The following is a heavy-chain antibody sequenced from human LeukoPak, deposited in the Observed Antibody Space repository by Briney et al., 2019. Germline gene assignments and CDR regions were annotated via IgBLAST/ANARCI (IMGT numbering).Heavy chain of an antibody. Sequence: GSLRLSCAGAWVTFTNFSINWGRQAPGKGLEGGSSISSSGSYRYYADSVKGRFTISRDNAKKSLYLQMNSLRAEDTAVYYCAKCSGGSYYHSDDYWGQGTLVTVSS. CDR3: AKCSGGSYYHSDDY. CDR2: ISSSGSYR. V-gene: IGHV3-21*01. J-gene: IGHJ4*02. CDR1: WVTFTNFS. D-gene: IGHD2-15*01.